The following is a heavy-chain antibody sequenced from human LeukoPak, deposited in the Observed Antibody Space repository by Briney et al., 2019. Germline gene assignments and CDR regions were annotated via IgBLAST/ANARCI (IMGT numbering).Heavy chain of an antibody. CDR1: GDSISRYY. D-gene: IGHD3-22*01. CDR3: ATDSSGSFDAFDV. V-gene: IGHV4-59*08. Sequence: SETLSLTCTVSGDSISRYYWNWIRQPPGKGLEWIGYIYNSGSTNYNYKPSLTSRVTMSVDTSKNRFSLRLSSVTAADTALYYCATDSSGSFDAFDVWGQGTLVTVSS. CDR2: IYNSGST. J-gene: IGHJ3*01.